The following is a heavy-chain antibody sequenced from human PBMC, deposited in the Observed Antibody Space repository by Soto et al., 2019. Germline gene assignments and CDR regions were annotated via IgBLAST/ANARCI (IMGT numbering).Heavy chain of an antibody. J-gene: IGHJ6*02. CDR3: ARAPVVVVAATPIGYYYYGMDV. V-gene: IGHV1-69*13. D-gene: IGHD2-15*01. Sequence: ASVKVSCKASGGTFSSYAISWVRQAPGQGLEWMGGIIPIFGTANYAQKFQGRVTITADESTSTAYMELSSLRSEDTAVYYCARAPVVVVAATPIGYYYYGMDVWGQGTTVTVSS. CDR1: GGTFSSYA. CDR2: IIPIFGTA.